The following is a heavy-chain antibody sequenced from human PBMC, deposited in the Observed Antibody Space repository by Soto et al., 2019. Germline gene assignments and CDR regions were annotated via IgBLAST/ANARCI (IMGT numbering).Heavy chain of an antibody. CDR1: GFTFSSYS. Sequence: PGGSLRLSCAASGFTFSSYSMNWVRQAPGKGLEWVSSIISSSSYIYYADSVKGRFTISRDNAKNSVYLQMNSLRAEHTAVYYWARDDSSGDYHEYWGQGTLVTVSS. V-gene: IGHV3-21*01. CDR3: ARDDSSGDYHEY. J-gene: IGHJ4*02. D-gene: IGHD3-22*01. CDR2: IISSSSYI.